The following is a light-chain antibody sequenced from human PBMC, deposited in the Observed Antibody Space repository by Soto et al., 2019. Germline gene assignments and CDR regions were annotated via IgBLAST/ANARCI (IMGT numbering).Light chain of an antibody. V-gene: IGKV1-33*01. J-gene: IGKJ4*01. CDR1: QDISNY. CDR2: DAS. Sequence: DIQMXQSPSSLSAXVXDRVTITCXASQDISNYLNWYQQKPGKAPKLLIYDASNLETGVPSRFSGSGSGTDFTFTISSLQPEDIATYYCQQYDNLPVTFGGGTKVEIK. CDR3: QQYDNLPVT.